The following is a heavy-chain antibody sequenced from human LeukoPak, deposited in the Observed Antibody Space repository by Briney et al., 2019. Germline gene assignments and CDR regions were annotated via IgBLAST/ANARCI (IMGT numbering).Heavy chain of an antibody. CDR1: GFTFSSYG. V-gene: IGHV3-30*02. CDR2: VRFDGNDK. J-gene: IGHJ5*02. CDR3: AKDLMRDRWFGES. Sequence: GGSLRLSCAASGFTFSSYGMHWVRQAPGKGLEWEAFVRFDGNDKFYADSVKGRFTISRDTSKNTLYLQMTSLTPEDTAVYYCAKDLMRDRWFGESWGQGTLVSVSS. D-gene: IGHD3-10*01.